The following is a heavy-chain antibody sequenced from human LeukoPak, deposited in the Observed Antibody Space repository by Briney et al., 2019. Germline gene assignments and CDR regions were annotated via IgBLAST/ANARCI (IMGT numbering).Heavy chain of an antibody. V-gene: IGHV4-59*01. CDR3: ARLIAVTGTVDYFDY. D-gene: IGHD6-19*01. J-gene: IGHJ4*02. CDR2: IYFSGTT. CDR1: GGSISGYI. Sequence: SETLSLTCTVSGGSISGYIWSWIRQPPGKGLEWICYIYFSGTTNYNPSLKSRVTISVDTSKTQFSLKLSSVTAADTAIYYCARLIAVTGTVDYFDYWGQGTLVTVSS.